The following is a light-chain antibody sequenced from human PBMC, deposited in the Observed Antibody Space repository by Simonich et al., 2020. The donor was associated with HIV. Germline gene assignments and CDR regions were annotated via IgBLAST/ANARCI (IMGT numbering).Light chain of an antibody. V-gene: IGKV4-1*01. CDR2: WAS. J-gene: IGKJ5*01. CDR1: QSVLYSSNNKDY. CDR3: QQYYSTPLIT. Sequence: DIVMTQSPDSLAVSLGERATINCKSSQSVLYSSNNKDYLAWYQQKPGQPPNLLIYWASTRESGVPDRFSGSGSQTDFTLTISSLQAEDVAVYYCQQYYSTPLITFGQGTRLEIK.